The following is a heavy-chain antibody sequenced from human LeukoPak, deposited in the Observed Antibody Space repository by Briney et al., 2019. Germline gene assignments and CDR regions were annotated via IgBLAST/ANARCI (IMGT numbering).Heavy chain of an antibody. D-gene: IGHD2-21*02. CDR1: GGSISSSSYY. CDR2: IYYSGST. J-gene: IGHJ3*02. CDR3: ARDCGAGCRDAFDI. Sequence: SETLSLTCTVSGGSISSSSYYWGWIRQPPGKGLEWIGSIYYSGSTYYNPSLKSRVTISGDRSKNQFSLNLYSVTAADTAMYYCARDCGAGCRDAFDIWGLGTMVTVSS. V-gene: IGHV4-39*07.